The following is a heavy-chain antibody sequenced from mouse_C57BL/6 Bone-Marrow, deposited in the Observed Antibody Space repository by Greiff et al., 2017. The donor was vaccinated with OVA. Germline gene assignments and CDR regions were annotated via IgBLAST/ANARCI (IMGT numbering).Heavy chain of an antibody. D-gene: IGHD2-3*01. J-gene: IGHJ1*03. Sequence: QVQLQQSGAELAKPGASVKLSCKASGYTFTRYWMQCVKQRPGQGLELIGYINPSSGYTKYNQKFKDKATLTADKSSSTAYMQLSSLTYEDSAVYYCAYDGYHWYFDVWGTGTTVTVSS. CDR2: INPSSGYT. CDR1: GYTFTRYW. CDR3: AYDGYHWYFDV. V-gene: IGHV1-7*01.